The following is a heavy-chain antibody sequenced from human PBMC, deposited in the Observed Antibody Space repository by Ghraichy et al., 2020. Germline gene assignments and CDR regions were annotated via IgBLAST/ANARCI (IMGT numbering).Heavy chain of an antibody. CDR2: IYYSGST. V-gene: IGHV4-39*01. J-gene: IGHJ3*02. D-gene: IGHD3-10*01. CDR3: ARHPPGIEGHDAFDI. Sequence: GSLRLSCTVSGGSISSSSYYWGWIRQPPGKGLEWIGSIYYSGSTYYNPSLKSRVTISVDTFKNQFSLKLSSLTAADTAVYYCARHPPGIEGHDAFDIWGQGTMVTVSS. CDR1: GGSISSSSYY.